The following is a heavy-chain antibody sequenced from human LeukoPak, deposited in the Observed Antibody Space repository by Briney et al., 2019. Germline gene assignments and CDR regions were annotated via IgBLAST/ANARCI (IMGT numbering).Heavy chain of an antibody. J-gene: IGHJ1*01. CDR1: GYTFTSYY. Sequence: ASVKVSCKASGYTFTSYYMHWVRQAPGQGLEWMGIINPSGGSTSYAQKFQGRVTMTRDTFTSTVYMELSSLRSEDTAVYYCVRGYQPRYRSGGSCRISAEYFQHWGQGTLVTVSS. CDR2: INPSGGST. CDR3: VRGYQPRYRSGGSCRISAEYFQH. V-gene: IGHV1-46*01. D-gene: IGHD2-15*01.